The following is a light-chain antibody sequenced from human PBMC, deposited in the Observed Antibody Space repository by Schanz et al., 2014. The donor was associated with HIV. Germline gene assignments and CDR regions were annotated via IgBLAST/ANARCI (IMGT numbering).Light chain of an antibody. CDR1: GSDVGGYDF. Sequence: QSALTQPASVSGSPGQSITISCTGTGSDVGGYDFVSWYQQHPGKVPKLMMYDVNDRPSGVSSRFSGSKSGNTASLTISGLQAEDEADYYCSSYTSSSTPYVVFGGGTKLTVL. J-gene: IGLJ2*01. CDR2: DVN. CDR3: SSYTSSSTPYVV. V-gene: IGLV2-14*03.